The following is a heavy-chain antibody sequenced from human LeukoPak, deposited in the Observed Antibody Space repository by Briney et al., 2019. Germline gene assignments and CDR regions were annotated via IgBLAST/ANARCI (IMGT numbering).Heavy chain of an antibody. V-gene: IGHV4-39*07. CDR2: MYYSGST. D-gene: IGHD1-14*01. CDR3: ARAPEYGLYSDY. J-gene: IGHJ4*02. Sequence: PSETLSLTCTVSGDSISSGSYYWGWIRQPPGKGLEWIASMYYSGSTYYNPSLKSRVTISVDTSKNQFSLKLSSVTAADTAVYYCARAPEYGLYSDYWGQGTLVIVSS. CDR1: GDSISSGSYY.